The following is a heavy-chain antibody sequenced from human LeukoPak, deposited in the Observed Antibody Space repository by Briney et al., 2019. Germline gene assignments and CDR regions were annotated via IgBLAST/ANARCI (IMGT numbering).Heavy chain of an antibody. CDR1: GFTFSTYA. J-gene: IGHJ4*02. CDR2: ISGSGDST. D-gene: IGHD5-24*01. CDR3: ARARDGYPIGYFDY. Sequence: PGGSLRLSCAASGFTFSTYAMSWVRQAPGKGLEWVSAISGSGDSTYYADSVKGRFTISRDNSKNTVYVQMNSLRAEDTAVYYCARARDGYPIGYFDYWGQGTLVTVSS. V-gene: IGHV3-23*01.